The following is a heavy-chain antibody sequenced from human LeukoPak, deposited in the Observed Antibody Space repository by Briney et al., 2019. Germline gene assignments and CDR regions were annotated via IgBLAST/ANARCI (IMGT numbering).Heavy chain of an antibody. Sequence: PSETLSLTCAVYGGSFSGYYWSWIRQPPGKGLEWIGEINHSGSTNYNPSLKSRVTISVDTSKNQFSLKLSSVTAADTAVYYCARVGYYDFWSGYYDLNWFDPWGQGTLVTVSS. D-gene: IGHD3-3*01. CDR1: GGSFSGYY. CDR3: ARVGYYDFWSGYYDLNWFDP. CDR2: INHSGST. J-gene: IGHJ5*02. V-gene: IGHV4-34*01.